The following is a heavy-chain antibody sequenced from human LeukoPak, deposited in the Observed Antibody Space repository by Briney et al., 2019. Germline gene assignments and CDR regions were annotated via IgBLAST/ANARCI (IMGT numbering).Heavy chain of an antibody. V-gene: IGHV5-51*03. CDR1: GYSFTRYW. Sequence: GESLKLSCKGSGYSFTRYWIGWGRQMPGKGMEWMGIIYPGDSETRYSPSFQGEVTISADKSISTAYLQWSSLKASDTAMYNCTRRPYYYDSSGYFFDYWGPGTLVTVSS. CDR3: TRRPYYYDSSGYFFDY. D-gene: IGHD3-22*01. J-gene: IGHJ4*02. CDR2: IYPGDSET.